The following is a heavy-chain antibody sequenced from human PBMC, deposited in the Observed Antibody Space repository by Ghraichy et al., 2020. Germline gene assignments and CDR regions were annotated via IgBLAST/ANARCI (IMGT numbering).Heavy chain of an antibody. Sequence: SETLSLTCTVAGSSISSSSYYWGWIRQPPGKGLEWIGSIYYSGSTYYNPSLKSRVTISVDTSKNQFSLKLSSVTAADTAVYYCARLLLVRFDYWGQGTLVTVSS. J-gene: IGHJ4*02. CDR1: GSSISSSSYY. CDR3: ARLLLVRFDY. V-gene: IGHV4-39*01. D-gene: IGHD6-6*01. CDR2: IYYSGST.